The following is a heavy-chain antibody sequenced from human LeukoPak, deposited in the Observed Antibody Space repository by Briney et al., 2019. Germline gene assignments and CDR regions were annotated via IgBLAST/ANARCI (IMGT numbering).Heavy chain of an antibody. V-gene: IGHV4-39*01. D-gene: IGHD3-3*01. Sequence: PSETLSLTCTVSGGSISSSSYYWGWIRQPPGKGLEWIGSIYYSGSTYYNPSLKSRVTISVDTSKNQFSLKLSSVTAADTAVYYCARHAMFGVVILFDYWGQGTLVTVSS. CDR1: GGSISSSSYY. CDR2: IYYSGST. J-gene: IGHJ4*02. CDR3: ARHAMFGVVILFDY.